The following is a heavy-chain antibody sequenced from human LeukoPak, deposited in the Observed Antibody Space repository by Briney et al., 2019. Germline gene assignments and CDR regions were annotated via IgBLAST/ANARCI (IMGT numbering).Heavy chain of an antibody. CDR3: AREGVHCSGRSCLKAY. J-gene: IGHJ4*02. Sequence: GGSLRLSCAASGFTFSTYWMRWVRQAPGKGVEGVANIKKGGSEKYYMDSVKGRFTISRDNAENSLYLQMNSLRAEDTAVYYCAREGVHCSGRSCLKAYWGQGTQVTVSS. CDR2: IKKGGSEK. D-gene: IGHD2-15*01. V-gene: IGHV3-7*03. CDR1: GFTFSTYW.